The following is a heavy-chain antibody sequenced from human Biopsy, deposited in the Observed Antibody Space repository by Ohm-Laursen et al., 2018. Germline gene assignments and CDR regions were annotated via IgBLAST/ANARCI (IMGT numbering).Heavy chain of an antibody. CDR3: VATSTLYYYYAMDV. V-gene: IGHV1-58*01. CDR2: IVVGSGHT. Sequence: SVKVSCKASGFTFSSSAVQWVRQARGQRLEWIGWIVVGSGHTNYAQKFQERVTITRDMSTSTAYMELTSLRSEDTAVYYCVATSTLYYYYAMDVWDQGTTITVSS. J-gene: IGHJ6*02. CDR1: GFTFSSSA.